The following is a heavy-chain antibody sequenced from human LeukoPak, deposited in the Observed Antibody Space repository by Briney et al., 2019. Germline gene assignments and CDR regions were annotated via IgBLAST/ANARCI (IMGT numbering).Heavy chain of an antibody. Sequence: SETLSLTCTVSGGSISSYYWGWIRQPPGNGLEWIGSIYYSGSTYYNPSLKSRVTISVDTSKNQFSLKLSSVTAADTAVYYCASQPSGWADAFDIWGQGTMVTVSS. CDR3: ASQPSGWADAFDI. J-gene: IGHJ3*02. CDR1: GGSISSYY. D-gene: IGHD3-9*01. V-gene: IGHV4-39*01. CDR2: IYYSGST.